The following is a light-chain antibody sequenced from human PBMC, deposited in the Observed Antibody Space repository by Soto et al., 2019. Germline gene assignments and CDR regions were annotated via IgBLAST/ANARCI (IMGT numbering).Light chain of an antibody. CDR2: EVT. Sequence: QSVLTQPASVSGSPGQSITISCTGTSSDVGGYNYVSWYQQHPDKAPKLMIYEVTNRPSGVSNRFSGSKSGNTASLTISGLQAEDEADYYCSSFTTNSTLVFGGGTKVTVL. J-gene: IGLJ3*02. CDR1: SSDVGGYNY. CDR3: SSFTTNSTLV. V-gene: IGLV2-14*01.